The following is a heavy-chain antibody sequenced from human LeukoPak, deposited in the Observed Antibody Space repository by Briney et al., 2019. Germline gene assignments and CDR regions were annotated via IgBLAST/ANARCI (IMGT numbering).Heavy chain of an antibody. Sequence: GGSLRLSCAASGYTFDDYGMSWVRQGPGKGLEWVSGINWNGGNTGYADSVKGRFTIFRDNAKNSLYLEMDSLRVEDTALYYCARTSDGSWFDPWGQGTLVTISS. CDR2: INWNGGNT. CDR3: ARTSDGSWFDP. D-gene: IGHD2-15*01. V-gene: IGHV3-20*04. CDR1: GYTFDDYG. J-gene: IGHJ5*02.